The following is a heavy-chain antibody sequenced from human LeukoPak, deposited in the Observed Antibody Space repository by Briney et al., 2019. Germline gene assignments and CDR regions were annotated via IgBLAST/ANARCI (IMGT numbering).Heavy chain of an antibody. CDR3: ARDLAY. CDR1: GFTFSTYG. J-gene: IGHJ4*02. V-gene: IGHV3-30*02. CDR2: IRYDGSNQ. Sequence: GGSLRLSCAASGFTFSTYGMHWVRQAPGKGLEWVAFIRYDGSNQYYADSVTGRFTISRDNSKNTLYLQMSSLRVEDTAMYYCARDLAYWGQGTLVTVSS.